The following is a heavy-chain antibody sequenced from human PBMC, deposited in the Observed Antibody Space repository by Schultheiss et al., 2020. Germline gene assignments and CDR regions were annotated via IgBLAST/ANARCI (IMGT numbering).Heavy chain of an antibody. CDR2: ISWNSGSI. CDR3: AKGSIAAAGTGPFDY. J-gene: IGHJ4*02. V-gene: IGHV3-9*01. Sequence: SLKISCAASGFTFDDYAMHWVRQAPGKGLEWVSGISWNSGSIGYADSVKGRFTISRDNAKNSLYLQMNSLRAEDTALYYCAKGSIAAAGTGPFDYWGQGTLVTVSS. CDR1: GFTFDDYA. D-gene: IGHD6-13*01.